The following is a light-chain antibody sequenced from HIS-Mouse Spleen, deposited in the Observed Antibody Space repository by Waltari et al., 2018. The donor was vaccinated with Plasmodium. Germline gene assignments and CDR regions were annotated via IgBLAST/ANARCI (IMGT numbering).Light chain of an antibody. CDR3: QQYNNWAPYT. CDR1: QSVSSN. V-gene: IGKV3-15*01. J-gene: IGKJ2*01. Sequence: ELVMTQSPATLSVSPGERATLSCRASQSVSSNLAWYQQKPGQAPRLLIYGASTRATVIPARFSGSGSGTEVTLTISSLQSEDFAVYYCQQYNNWAPYTFGQGTKLEIK. CDR2: GAS.